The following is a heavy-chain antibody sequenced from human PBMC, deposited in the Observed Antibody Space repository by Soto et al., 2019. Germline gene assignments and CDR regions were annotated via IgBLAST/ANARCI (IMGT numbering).Heavy chain of an antibody. CDR1: GGTFSSYA. J-gene: IGHJ6*02. Sequence: QVQLVQSGAEVKKPGSSVKVSCKASGGTFSSYAISWVRQAPGQGLEWMGGIIPIFGTANYAQKFQGRVTITADESTSTAYIELSSLTSEDTAVYYCARDKVGYYDSSGYYRVSVPPDYYYGMDVWGQGTTVTVSS. D-gene: IGHD3-22*01. CDR2: IIPIFGTA. V-gene: IGHV1-69*01. CDR3: ARDKVGYYDSSGYYRVSVPPDYYYGMDV.